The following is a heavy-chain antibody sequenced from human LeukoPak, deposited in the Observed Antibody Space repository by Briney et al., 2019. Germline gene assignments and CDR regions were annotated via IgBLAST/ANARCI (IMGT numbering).Heavy chain of an antibody. J-gene: IGHJ4*02. CDR3: ARDSGENQNIDC. Sequence: ASVKVSCKASGYTFTGYYMHWVRQAPGQGREWMGWINPNSGGTNYAQKFQGRVTMTRDTSISTAYMELSRLRSDDTAVYYCARDSGENQNIDCWGQGTLVTVSS. CDR1: GYTFTGYY. V-gene: IGHV1-2*02. D-gene: IGHD1-14*01. CDR2: INPNSGGT.